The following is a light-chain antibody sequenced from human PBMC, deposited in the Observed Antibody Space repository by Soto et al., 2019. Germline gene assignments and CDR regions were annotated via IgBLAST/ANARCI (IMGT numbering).Light chain of an antibody. J-gene: IGLJ3*02. V-gene: IGLV1-44*01. CDR1: SSNIGSNT. CDR2: SNN. CDR3: AVWDDSLNGGV. Sequence: QSALTQPPSASGTPGQRVTISCSGSSSNIGSNTVNWYQHLPGTAPKLLIYSNNQRPSGVPDRFSGSKSGTSASLAISGLQSEDEADYYCAVWDDSLNGGVFGGGTKLTVL.